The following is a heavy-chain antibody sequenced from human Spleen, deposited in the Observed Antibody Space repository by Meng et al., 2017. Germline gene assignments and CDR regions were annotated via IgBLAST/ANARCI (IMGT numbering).Heavy chain of an antibody. CDR3: ARGPTTMAHDFDY. Sequence: GSLRLSCVVSGGSFSDYYWSWIRQPPGKGLEWIGEINHSGSTNYNPSLESRATISVDTSQNNLSLKLSSVTAADSAVYYCARGPTTMAHDFDYWGQGTTVTVSS. V-gene: IGHV4-34*01. CDR2: INHSGST. D-gene: IGHD4-11*01. CDR1: GGSFSDYY. J-gene: IGHJ4*02.